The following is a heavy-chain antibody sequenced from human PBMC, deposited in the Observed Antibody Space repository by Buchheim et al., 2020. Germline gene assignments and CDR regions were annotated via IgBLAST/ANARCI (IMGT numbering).Heavy chain of an antibody. J-gene: IGHJ4*02. D-gene: IGHD4-23*01. CDR1: GFTLSTYW. CDR3: VKDMFGNSDY. V-gene: IGHV3-74*01. Sequence: EVQLVESGGGLVQPGGSLRLSCAASGFTLSTYWMHWVRQVPGKGLAWVSRMNEDGSTTNYADSVKGRFIIYRDSAKNTLYLEMNSLRAEDTAVYYCVKDMFGNSDYWGQGTL. CDR2: MNEDGSTT.